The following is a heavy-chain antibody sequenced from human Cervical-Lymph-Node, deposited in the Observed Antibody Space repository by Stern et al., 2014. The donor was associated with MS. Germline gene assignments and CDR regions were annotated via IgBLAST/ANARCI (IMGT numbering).Heavy chain of an antibody. Sequence: EVQLVESGGGLLQPGGSLRLSCGASGFTFSTYWMHWVRTGPGKGLVWVSRINSGGSSTSSPDSVRGRFTISRDNAKNTVDLQMTSLRAEDTAVYYCARSSGASGDAMDVWGQGTTVTVSS. J-gene: IGHJ6*02. D-gene: IGHD2-15*01. CDR1: GFTFSTYW. V-gene: IGHV3-74*02. CDR3: ARSSGASGDAMDV. CDR2: INSGGSST.